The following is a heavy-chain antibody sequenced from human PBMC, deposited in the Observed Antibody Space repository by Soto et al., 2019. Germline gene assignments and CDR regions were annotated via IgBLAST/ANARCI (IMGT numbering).Heavy chain of an antibody. CDR3: ARQRLQRQYYYYGMDV. CDR2: IDPSDPYT. D-gene: IGHD4-4*01. J-gene: IGHJ6*02. CDR1: VSVLTRQW. V-gene: IGHV5-10-1*01. Sequence: GEDLNLSDPVSVSVLTRQWISCVRPMPGYGLEWMGRIDPSDPYTNYSPSFQGHVTISADKSISTAYLQWSSLKASDTAMYYCARQRLQRQYYYYGMDVWGQGTTVTFSS.